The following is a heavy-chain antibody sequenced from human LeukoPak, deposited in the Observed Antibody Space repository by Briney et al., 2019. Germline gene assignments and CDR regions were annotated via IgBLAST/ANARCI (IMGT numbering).Heavy chain of an antibody. V-gene: IGHV4-31*03. CDR3: AREMRSPRGGFDY. CDR2: IYYSGST. CDR1: GGSISSGGYY. D-gene: IGHD3-10*01. Sequence: SETLSLTCTVSGGSISSGGYYWSWIRQHPGKGLEWIGYIYYSGSTYYNPSLKSRVTISVDTSKNQFSLKLSSVTAAGTAVYYCAREMRSPRGGFDYWDQGTLVTVSS. J-gene: IGHJ4*02.